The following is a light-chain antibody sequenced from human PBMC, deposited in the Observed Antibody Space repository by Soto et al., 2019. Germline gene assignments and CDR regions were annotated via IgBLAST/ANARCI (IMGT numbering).Light chain of an antibody. CDR1: QNINTY. CDR2: GVF. V-gene: IGKV1-39*01. Sequence: DIQVTQSPASLSASVGDRVTITCRTNQNINTYLNLYKQQPGKAPRLLIFGVFTFQSGVPSRFSCSGSGTEFPLTSSGLETKGFGTYYGQHNFRATQVTFGGRAKVERK. CDR3: QHNFRATQVT. J-gene: IGKJ4*01.